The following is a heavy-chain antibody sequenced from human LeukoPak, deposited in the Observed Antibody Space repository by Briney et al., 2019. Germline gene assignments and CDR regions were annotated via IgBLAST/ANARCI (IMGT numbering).Heavy chain of an antibody. V-gene: IGHV5-51*01. Sequence: GESLEISCQGSGYRFTSYWIGWVRQVPGKGLEWMGIIYPGDSDTRYSPSFQGQVTISADKSISTAYLQWSSLKASDTAMYYCASSEYYYDSSGYPYNYFDYWGQGTLVTVSS. CDR3: ASSEYYYDSSGYPYNYFDY. J-gene: IGHJ4*02. D-gene: IGHD3-22*01. CDR1: GYRFTSYW. CDR2: IYPGDSDT.